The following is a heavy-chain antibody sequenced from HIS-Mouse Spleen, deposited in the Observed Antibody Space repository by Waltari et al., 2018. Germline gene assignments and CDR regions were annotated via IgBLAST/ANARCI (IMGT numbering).Heavy chain of an antibody. J-gene: IGHJ2*01. D-gene: IGHD6-13*01. CDR1: GGPITSRLYF. CDR3: AREIPYSSSWYDWYFDL. Sequence: QLQLQESGPVLVKPSETLSLTCTVSGGPITSRLYFWGWIRQPPGKGLEWIGSIDYSGSTYYNPSLKSRVTISVDTSKNQFSLKLSSVTAADTAVYYCAREIPYSSSWYDWYFDLWGRGTLVTVSS. CDR2: IDYSGST. V-gene: IGHV4-39*07.